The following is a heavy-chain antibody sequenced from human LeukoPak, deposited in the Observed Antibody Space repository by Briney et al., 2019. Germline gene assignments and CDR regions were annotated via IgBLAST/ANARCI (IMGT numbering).Heavy chain of an antibody. CDR3: VRDYFCSGGTCDDCFDP. CDR1: GYTFTNYG. Sequence: ASVKVSCKASGYTFTNYGISWVRQAPGQGLEWMAWISTYDHDTNYAQKFQGRATMTTDTSTSTAYMELRSLGSDDTAVYYCVRDYFCSGGTCDDCFDPWGQGTLVTVSS. CDR2: ISTYDHDT. V-gene: IGHV1-18*01. D-gene: IGHD2-15*01. J-gene: IGHJ5*02.